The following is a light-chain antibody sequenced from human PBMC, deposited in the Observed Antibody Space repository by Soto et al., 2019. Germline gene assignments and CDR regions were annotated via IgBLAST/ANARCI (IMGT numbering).Light chain of an antibody. CDR2: DAS. Sequence: EIVVTQSPGTLSLSPGERATLSCRASQSVSSSNLAWYQQKPGQAPRLLIYDASTRATGIPDRFSGSGSGTEFTLTISSLQPEDFATYYCHQYSSYPWTFGQGTKVDIK. V-gene: IGKV3-20*01. J-gene: IGKJ1*01. CDR1: QSVSSSN. CDR3: HQYSSYPWT.